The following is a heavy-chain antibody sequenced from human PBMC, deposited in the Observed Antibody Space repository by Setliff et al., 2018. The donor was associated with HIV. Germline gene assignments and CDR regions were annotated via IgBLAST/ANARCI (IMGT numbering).Heavy chain of an antibody. D-gene: IGHD3-10*01. Sequence: SETLSLTCTVSGPSINIHYWSWIRQSPGKGFEWIGYIYSTGSTNYNPSLQSRVTISMVASRNQFSLKLSSVTAADTAVYYCARRAGSDYFTRFDYWGQGTLVTVSS. CDR1: GPSINIHY. CDR3: ARRAGSDYFTRFDY. J-gene: IGHJ4*02. V-gene: IGHV4-59*11. CDR2: IYSTGST.